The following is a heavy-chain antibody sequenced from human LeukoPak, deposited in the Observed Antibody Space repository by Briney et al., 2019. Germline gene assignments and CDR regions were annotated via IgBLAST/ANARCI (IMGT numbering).Heavy chain of an antibody. CDR1: GGTFSSYA. Sequence: GASVKVSCKASGGTFSSYAISWVRQAPGQGLEWMGRIIPILGIANYAQKFQGRVTITADKSTSTAYMELSSLRSEDTAVYYCARGSARPGGHYGMDVWGQGTTVTVSS. J-gene: IGHJ6*02. CDR2: IIPILGIA. CDR3: ARGSARPGGHYGMDV. V-gene: IGHV1-69*04. D-gene: IGHD3-10*01.